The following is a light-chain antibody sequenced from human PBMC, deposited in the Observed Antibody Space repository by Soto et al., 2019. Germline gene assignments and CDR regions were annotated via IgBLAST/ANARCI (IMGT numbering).Light chain of an antibody. J-gene: IGKJ2*01. CDR2: WAS. CDR1: QTIVHSHTKRNC. V-gene: IGKV4-1*01. Sequence: DIVMTQSPDSLAVSLGERATINCKSSQTIVHSHTKRNCLTWYQQKPGQPPRLLLYWASDREPGVPDRFSGSGSGTDFTLTISSLQAEDVAVYYCQQYYSIPYTFGQGTKLEIK. CDR3: QQYYSIPYT.